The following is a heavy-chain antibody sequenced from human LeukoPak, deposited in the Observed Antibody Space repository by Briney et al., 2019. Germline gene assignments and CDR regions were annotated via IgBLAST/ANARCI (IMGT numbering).Heavy chain of an antibody. CDR3: ARSPYWYFDL. Sequence: GGSLRLSCAASGFTFSSYGMHWVRQAPGKGLEWVAVISYDGSNKYYADSVKGRFTIFRDNSKNTLYLQMNSLRAEDTAVYFCARSPYWYFDLWGRGTLVTVSS. J-gene: IGHJ2*01. V-gene: IGHV3-30*03. CDR1: GFTFSSYG. CDR2: ISYDGSNK.